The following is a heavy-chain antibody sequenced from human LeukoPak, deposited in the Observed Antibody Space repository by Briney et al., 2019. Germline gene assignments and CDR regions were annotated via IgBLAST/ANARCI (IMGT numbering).Heavy chain of an antibody. V-gene: IGHV5-51*01. CDR1: GYSFTSYW. CDR2: IYPGDSDT. J-gene: IGHJ4*02. Sequence: GESLKISCKGSGYSFTSYWIGWVRQMPGKGLEWMGIIYPGDSDTRYSPSFQGQVTISADKSISTAYLQWSSLKASDTAMYYCARHGPEGANRYDFWSGYYPLDYWGQGTLVTVSS. CDR3: ARHGPEGANRYDFWSGYYPLDY. D-gene: IGHD3-3*01.